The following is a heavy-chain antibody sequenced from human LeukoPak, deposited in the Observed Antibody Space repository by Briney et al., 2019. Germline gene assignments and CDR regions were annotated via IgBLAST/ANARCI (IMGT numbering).Heavy chain of an antibody. D-gene: IGHD2-2*01. CDR1: GGSISSYY. J-gene: IGHJ4*02. V-gene: IGHV4-59*01. CDR2: IYYSGST. Sequence: SETRSLTCTVSGGSISSYYWSWIRQPPGKGLEWIEYIYYSGSTNYNPSLKSRVTISVDTSKNQFSLKLSSVTAADTAVYYCARVRYCSSTSCYFDYWGQGTLVTVSS. CDR3: ARVRYCSSTSCYFDY.